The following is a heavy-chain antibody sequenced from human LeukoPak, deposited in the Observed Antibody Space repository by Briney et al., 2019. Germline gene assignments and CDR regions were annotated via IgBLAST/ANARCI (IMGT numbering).Heavy chain of an antibody. CDR3: ARDPTDYYDSSGYLDY. CDR2: ISWNSGSI. V-gene: IGHV3-9*01. D-gene: IGHD3-22*01. J-gene: IGHJ4*02. Sequence: GGSLRLSCAASGFTFDDYATHWVRQAPGKGLEWVSGISWNSGSIGYADSVKGRLTISRDNAKNSLYLQMNSLRAEDTAVYYCARDPTDYYDSSGYLDYWGQGTLVTVSS. CDR1: GFTFDDYA.